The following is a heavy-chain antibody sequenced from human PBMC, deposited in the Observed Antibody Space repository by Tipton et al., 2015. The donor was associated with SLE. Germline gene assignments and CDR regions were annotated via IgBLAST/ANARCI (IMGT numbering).Heavy chain of an antibody. CDR2: IHYSGTT. J-gene: IGHJ3*02. D-gene: IGHD6-25*01. Sequence: TLSLTCTVSGGSITNHYWNWFRQPPGKGLEWIGYIHYSGTTHDNPSLKSRVTMSVDMSKNQFSLRLTSVTAADTAVYYCARTLGGIAHTGYDAFDIWGQGKMVTVSS. CDR1: GGSITNHY. CDR3: ARTLGGIAHTGYDAFDI. V-gene: IGHV4-59*11.